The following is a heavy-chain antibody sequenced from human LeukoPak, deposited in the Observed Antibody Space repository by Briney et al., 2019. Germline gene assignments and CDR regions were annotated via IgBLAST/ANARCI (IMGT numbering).Heavy chain of an antibody. CDR2: MNQAGNEK. CDR3: ACPRVWHGYGAYDI. CDR1: GFAFSSYW. Sequence: GGSLRLSRAASGFAFSSYWMSWIRQAPGKGLEWVANMNQAGNEKYYVDSVEGRFTISRDNAKSSLYLQMNSLRAEDTAVYYCACPRVWHGYGAYDIWGQGTMVTVSS. V-gene: IGHV3-7*05. D-gene: IGHD3-16*01. J-gene: IGHJ3*02.